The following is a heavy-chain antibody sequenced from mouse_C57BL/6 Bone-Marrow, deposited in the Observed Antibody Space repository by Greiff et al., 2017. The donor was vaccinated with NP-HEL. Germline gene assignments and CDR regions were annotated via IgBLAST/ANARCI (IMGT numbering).Heavy chain of an antibody. CDR1: GFTFSDYG. Sequence: VQLKQSGGGLVKPGGSLKLSCAASGFTFSDYGMHWVRQAPEKGLEWVAYISSGSSTIYYADTVKGRFTISRDNAKNTLFLQMTSLRSEDTAMYYCASPHYYGSSYVRDAMDYWGQGTSVTVSS. J-gene: IGHJ4*01. D-gene: IGHD1-1*01. CDR2: ISSGSSTI. CDR3: ASPHYYGSSYVRDAMDY. V-gene: IGHV5-17*01.